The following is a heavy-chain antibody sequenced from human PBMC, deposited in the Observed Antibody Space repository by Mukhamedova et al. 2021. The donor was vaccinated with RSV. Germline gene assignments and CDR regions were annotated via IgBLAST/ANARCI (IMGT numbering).Heavy chain of an antibody. V-gene: IGHV4-34*01. CDR3: ARAGDILTGYYLSY. Sequence: GEINHSGSTNYNPSLKSRVTISVDTSKNQFSLKLSSVTAADTAVYYSARAGDILTGYYLSYWGQGTLVTVSS. D-gene: IGHD3-9*01. J-gene: IGHJ4*02. CDR2: INHSGST.